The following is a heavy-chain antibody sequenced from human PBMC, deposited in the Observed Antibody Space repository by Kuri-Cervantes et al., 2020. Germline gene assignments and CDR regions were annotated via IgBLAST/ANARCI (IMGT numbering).Heavy chain of an antibody. V-gene: IGHV3-30*03. CDR3: ARTRGYSAYDYRDY. J-gene: IGHJ4*02. Sequence: LTCAASGFTFSSYGVHWVRQAPGKGLEWVAVISYDGSNKYYADSVKGRFTISRDNSKNTLYLQMNSLRAEDTAVYYCARTRGYSAYDYRDYWGQGTLVTVSS. D-gene: IGHD5-12*01. CDR1: GFTFSSYG. CDR2: ISYDGSNK.